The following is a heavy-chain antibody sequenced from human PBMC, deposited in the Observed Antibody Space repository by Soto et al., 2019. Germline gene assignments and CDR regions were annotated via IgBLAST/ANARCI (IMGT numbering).Heavy chain of an antibody. D-gene: IGHD6-13*01. CDR1: GGSISSYY. J-gene: IGHJ4*02. CDR3: ARAIRSSSWYDY. CDR2: IYYSGST. Sequence: SETLSLTCTVSGGSISSYYWSWIRQPPGKGLEWIGYIYYSGSTNYNPSLKSRVTISVDTSKNQFSLKLSSVTAADTAVYYCARAIRSSSWYDYWGQGTLVTVSS. V-gene: IGHV4-59*01.